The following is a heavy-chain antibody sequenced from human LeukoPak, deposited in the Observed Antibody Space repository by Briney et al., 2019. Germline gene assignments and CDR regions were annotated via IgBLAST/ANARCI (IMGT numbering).Heavy chain of an antibody. Sequence: GGSLRLSCAASRFTFSSYGMHWVRQAPGKGLEWVAFIRYDGSYKSYADSVKGRFTISRDNSKNTLYLQMNSLRAEDTAVYYCARETRLRWTDYWGQGTLVTVSS. D-gene: IGHD5-24*01. CDR2: IRYDGSYK. CDR3: ARETRLRWTDY. CDR1: RFTFSSYG. J-gene: IGHJ4*02. V-gene: IGHV3-30*02.